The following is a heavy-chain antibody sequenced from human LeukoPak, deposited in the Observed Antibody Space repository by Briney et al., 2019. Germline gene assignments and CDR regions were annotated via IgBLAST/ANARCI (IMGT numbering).Heavy chain of an antibody. D-gene: IGHD4-11*01. Sequence: AGGSLRLSCAASGFTFSSYGIHWVRQAPGKGLEWVAFISYDGKNKFYGDSVKGRFTISRDNSKNTLYLQMNSLRAEDTAVYYCARTTEITAGWFDPWGQGTLVTVSS. CDR1: GFTFSSYG. CDR2: ISYDGKNK. J-gene: IGHJ5*02. CDR3: ARTTEITAGWFDP. V-gene: IGHV3-30*03.